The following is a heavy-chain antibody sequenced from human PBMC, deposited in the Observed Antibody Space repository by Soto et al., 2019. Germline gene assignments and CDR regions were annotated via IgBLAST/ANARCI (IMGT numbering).Heavy chain of an antibody. Sequence: GGSLRLSCAASGFTFSSYAMSWVRQAPGKGLEWVSAISGSAGSTYYADSVKGRFTISRDNSKNTLYLQMNSLRAEDTAVYYCAKDRGYYGSGTNNWFDPWGQGTLVTSPQ. V-gene: IGHV3-23*01. D-gene: IGHD3-10*01. J-gene: IGHJ5*02. CDR2: ISGSAGST. CDR3: AKDRGYYGSGTNNWFDP. CDR1: GFTFSSYA.